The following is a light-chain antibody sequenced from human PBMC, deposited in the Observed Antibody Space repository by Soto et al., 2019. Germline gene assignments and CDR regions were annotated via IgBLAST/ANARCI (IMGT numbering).Light chain of an antibody. J-gene: IGKJ2*01. CDR3: HHFVGSQGYT. CDR2: GAS. Sequence: EIVLTQSPGPLSLSPGERATLSCRASQSVVSNFLSWFQQKPGQAPRLLIYGASNRATGIPDRFSGSGSGTDFTLTISGLEPEDSAVYYCHHFVGSQGYTFGQGTKLEIK. CDR1: QSVVSNF. V-gene: IGKV3-20*01.